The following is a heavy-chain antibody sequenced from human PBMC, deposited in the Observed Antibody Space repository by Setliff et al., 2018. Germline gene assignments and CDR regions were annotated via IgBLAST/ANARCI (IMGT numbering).Heavy chain of an antibody. CDR3: ARDHAYGSRFYYYYYNVDV. J-gene: IGHJ6*02. D-gene: IGHD3-10*01. V-gene: IGHV3-7*01. Sequence: PGGSLRLSCAASGFTFSSYWMSWVRQAPGKGLEWVANIKQDGSEKYYVDSVKGRFTISRDNAKNSLYLQMNSLRAEDTAVYYCARDHAYGSRFYYYYYNVDVWGQGTTVTVSS. CDR1: GFTFSSYW. CDR2: IKQDGSEK.